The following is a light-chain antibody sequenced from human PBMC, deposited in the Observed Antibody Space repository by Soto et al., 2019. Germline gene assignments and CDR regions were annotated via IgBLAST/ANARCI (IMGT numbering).Light chain of an antibody. V-gene: IGKV3-20*01. Sequence: EIVLTQSPGTLSLSLGERATLSCRASQSVSSNYLAWHQQKPGQAPRLLIYGASNRATGIPDRFSGRGSGKEFALTISRLEPEDFAVYYCQQYGSQSWTFGQGTKVEIK. CDR2: GAS. CDR1: QSVSSNY. CDR3: QQYGSQSWT. J-gene: IGKJ1*01.